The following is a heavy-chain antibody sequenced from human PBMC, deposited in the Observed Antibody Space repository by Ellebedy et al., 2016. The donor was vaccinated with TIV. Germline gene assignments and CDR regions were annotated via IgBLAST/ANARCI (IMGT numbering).Heavy chain of an antibody. D-gene: IGHD1-20*01. Sequence: LSLTCAASGFTFSRYAMNWVRQTPGKGLEWISYITGSSNTMFYADSMEGRFTISRDNAKNSLYLQMNSLRDEDTAVYYCARGALTGTTRYFDFWGQGTLVTVSS. V-gene: IGHV3-48*02. CDR2: ITGSSNTM. CDR1: GFTFSRYA. J-gene: IGHJ4*02. CDR3: ARGALTGTTRYFDF.